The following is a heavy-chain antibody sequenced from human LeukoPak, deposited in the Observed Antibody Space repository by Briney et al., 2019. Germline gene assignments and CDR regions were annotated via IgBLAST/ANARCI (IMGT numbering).Heavy chain of an antibody. Sequence: ASVKVSCKTSGYTFTDSFIHWVRQAPGQGLEWMGWMNPNSGNTGYAQKFQGRVTMTRNTSISTAYMELSSLRSEDTAVYYCARGGVSWKLIWDYWGQGTLVTVSS. CDR3: ARGGVSWKLIWDY. CDR1: GYTFTDSF. V-gene: IGHV1-8*02. CDR2: MNPNSGNT. D-gene: IGHD1-1*01. J-gene: IGHJ4*02.